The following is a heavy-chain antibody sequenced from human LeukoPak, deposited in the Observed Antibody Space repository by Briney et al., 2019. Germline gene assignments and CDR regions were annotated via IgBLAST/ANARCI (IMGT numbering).Heavy chain of an antibody. CDR1: GFTFSSYW. Sequence: GGSLRLSCAASGFTFSSYWMHWVRQAPGKGLVWVSRINTDDSSTSYADSVKGRFTISRDNAKNTLYLQMNSLRAEDSAVYYCAFTKTTYYYYGMDVCGQGTTVTVSS. CDR2: INTDDSST. D-gene: IGHD2-8*01. CDR3: AFTKTTYYYYGMDV. V-gene: IGHV3-74*01. J-gene: IGHJ6*02.